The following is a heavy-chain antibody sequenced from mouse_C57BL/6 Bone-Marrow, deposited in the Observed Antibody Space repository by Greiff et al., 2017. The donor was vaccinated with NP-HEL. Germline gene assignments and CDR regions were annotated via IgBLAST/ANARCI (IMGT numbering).Heavy chain of an antibody. CDR2: IYPRSGNT. CDR1: GYTFTSYG. V-gene: IGHV1-81*01. D-gene: IGHD2-12*01. Sequence: QVQLQQSGAELARPGASVKLSCKASGYTFTSYGISWVKQRTGQGLEWIGEIYPRSGNTYYNEKFKGKATLTADKSSSTAYIELRSLTSEDSAVYFCAKLLRRGFAYWGQGTLVTVSA. CDR3: AKLLRRGFAY. J-gene: IGHJ3*01.